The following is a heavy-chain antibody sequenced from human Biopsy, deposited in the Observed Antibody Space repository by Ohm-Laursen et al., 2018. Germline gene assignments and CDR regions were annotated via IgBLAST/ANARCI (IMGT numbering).Heavy chain of an antibody. V-gene: IGHV1-18*01. CDR2: ISTYSGNT. Sequence: AASVKVSCKASGYTFSSYGINWVRQAPGQGLEWLGWISTYSGNTNYAQNLQGRVTMTTDTSTSTAYMELRSLRSDDTAVYYCARGGTLVVVPTAVLHSFDIWGQGTMVTVSS. D-gene: IGHD2-2*01. CDR1: GYTFSSYG. J-gene: IGHJ3*02. CDR3: ARGGTLVVVPTAVLHSFDI.